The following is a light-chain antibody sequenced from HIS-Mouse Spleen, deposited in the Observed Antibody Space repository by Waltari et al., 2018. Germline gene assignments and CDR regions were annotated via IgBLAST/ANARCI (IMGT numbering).Light chain of an antibody. CDR2: EGS. Sequence: QSALTQPASVSGSPGQSITISCTGTSRDVGSYNIVPWYQQHPGKAPKLMIYEGSKRPSGVSTRFSGSKSGNTASLTISGLQAEDEADYYCCSYAGSSTWVFGGGTKLTVL. CDR1: SRDVGSYNI. V-gene: IGLV2-23*01. CDR3: CSYAGSSTWV. J-gene: IGLJ3*02.